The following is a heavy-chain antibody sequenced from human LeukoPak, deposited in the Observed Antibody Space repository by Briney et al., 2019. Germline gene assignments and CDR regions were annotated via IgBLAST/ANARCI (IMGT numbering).Heavy chain of an antibody. J-gene: IGHJ4*02. CDR3: AREGYYDSSGYYLGE. CDR1: GGSISSYY. D-gene: IGHD3-22*01. V-gene: IGHV4-4*07. Sequence: SETLSLTCTVSGGSISSYYWSWIRQPAGKGLEWIGRIYTSGSTNYNPSLKSRVTISVDTSKNQFSLKLSSVTAADTAVYYCAREGYYDSSGYYLGEWGQGTLVTVSS. CDR2: IYTSGST.